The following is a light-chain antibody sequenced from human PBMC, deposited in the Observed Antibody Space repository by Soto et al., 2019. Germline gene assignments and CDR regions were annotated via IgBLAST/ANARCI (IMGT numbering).Light chain of an antibody. V-gene: IGKV1-9*01. Sequence: DIHLTQSPSFLSASVGDGITISCRASQDISSYLAWYQQEPGKAPKLLIHTASTLQGGVPSRFSGSGAGTESTLTINSLQPEDFATYYCQQRHSYPITFGQGTRLEIK. CDR1: QDISSY. CDR2: TAS. CDR3: QQRHSYPIT. J-gene: IGKJ5*01.